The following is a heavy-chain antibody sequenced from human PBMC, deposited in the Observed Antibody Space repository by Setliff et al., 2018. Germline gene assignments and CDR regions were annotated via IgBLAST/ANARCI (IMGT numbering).Heavy chain of an antibody. CDR2: IQTSGTT. CDR1: GGSISRYH. Sequence: LSLTCTVSGGSISRYHWSWIRQPPGKGLEWIGYIQTSGTTNYNPSLKSRVTISVDTSKNQFSLKLSSVTAADTAVYYCARLSHAYYYGSGSYFGFDPWGQGTLVTVSS. V-gene: IGHV4-4*08. D-gene: IGHD3-10*01. J-gene: IGHJ5*02. CDR3: ARLSHAYYYGSGSYFGFDP.